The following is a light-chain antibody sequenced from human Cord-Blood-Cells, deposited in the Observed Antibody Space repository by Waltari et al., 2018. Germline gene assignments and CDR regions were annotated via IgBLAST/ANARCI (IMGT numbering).Light chain of an antibody. CDR1: TGAVTSGYY. J-gene: IGLJ1*01. Sequence: QTVVTQEPSLTVSPGGTVTLTCASSTGAVTSGYYPNWFQQKPGQAPRALIYSTSTKNTWTPCRFSGSLLGGKAALTLSGVQPEDEAEYYCLLYYGGAYVFGTGTKVTVL. V-gene: IGLV7-43*01. CDR2: STS. CDR3: LLYYGGAYV.